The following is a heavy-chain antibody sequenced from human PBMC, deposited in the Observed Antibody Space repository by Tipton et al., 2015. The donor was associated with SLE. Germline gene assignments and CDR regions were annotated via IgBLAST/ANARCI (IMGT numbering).Heavy chain of an antibody. J-gene: IGHJ4*01. CDR1: GYTFSSNY. D-gene: IGHD1-26*01. CDR2: VNPDTGGT. CDR3: ARDRSRSGSDVFDY. V-gene: IGHV1-46*01. Sequence: QSGAEVKKPGASVKVSCTASGYTFSSNYIHWVRQAPGQGLEWMGIVNPDTGGTSYAQRFQGRVTVTADTSSSTVYVGLSSLRFDDTAVYYCARDRSRSGSDVFDYWGHGSLVTVSS.